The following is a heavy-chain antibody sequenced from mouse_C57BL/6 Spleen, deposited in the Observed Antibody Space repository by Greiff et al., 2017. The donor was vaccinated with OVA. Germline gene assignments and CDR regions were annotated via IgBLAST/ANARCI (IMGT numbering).Heavy chain of an antibody. CDR1: GFTFSDYY. Sequence: DVKLVESGGGLVQPGGSLKLSCAASGFTFSDYYMYWVRQTPEKRLEWVAYISNGGGSTYYPDTVKGRFTISRDNAKNTLYLQMSRLKSEDTAMYYCARRNRAMDYWGQGTSVTVSS. J-gene: IGHJ4*01. CDR3: ARRNRAMDY. CDR2: ISNGGGST. V-gene: IGHV5-12*01.